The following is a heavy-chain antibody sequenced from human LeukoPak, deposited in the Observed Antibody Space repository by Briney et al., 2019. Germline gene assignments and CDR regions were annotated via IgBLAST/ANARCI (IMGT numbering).Heavy chain of an antibody. CDR3: ARAPTVTLLRSPFDY. V-gene: IGHV1-46*01. Sequence: ASVKVSCKASGYTFTSYYMHWVRQAPGQGLEWMGIINPSGGSTSYAQKFQGRVTMTRDTSTSTVYMELSSLRSEDTAVYYCARAPTVTLLRSPFDYWGQGTLVTVSS. J-gene: IGHJ4*02. CDR2: INPSGGST. CDR1: GYTFTSYY. D-gene: IGHD4-11*01.